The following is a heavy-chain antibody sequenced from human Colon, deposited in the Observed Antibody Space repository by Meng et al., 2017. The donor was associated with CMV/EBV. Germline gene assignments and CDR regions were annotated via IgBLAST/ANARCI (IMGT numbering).Heavy chain of an antibody. CDR3: GRAGARGVPIDV. J-gene: IGHJ1*01. D-gene: IGHD3-10*01. CDR1: GGSMSGYY. CDR2: IYSNGRI. V-gene: IGHV4-4*07. Sequence: QVQLQQSGAGLVKPSETLSTTGIASGGSMSGYYWTWIRRPAGEGLQWLGRIYSNGRIDENYSLRSRVTISVDTSKNQLSLRLTSVTAADTAVYYCGRAGARGVPIDVWGRGTLVTVSS.